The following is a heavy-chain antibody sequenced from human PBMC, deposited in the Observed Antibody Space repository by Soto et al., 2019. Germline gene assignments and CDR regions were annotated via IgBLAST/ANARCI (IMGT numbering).Heavy chain of an antibody. V-gene: IGHV5-10-1*01. Sequence: GESLKISCNASGYTFTNNWISWVRQKPGQGLEWMGRIDPSDSRTKYNPSFEGHVTISIDKSINTAFLQWSSLRASDTAVYFCATRRGYSSDFDYSGQGTLVTVSS. D-gene: IGHD5-18*01. CDR1: GYTFTNNW. J-gene: IGHJ4*02. CDR2: IDPSDSRT. CDR3: ATRRGYSSDFDY.